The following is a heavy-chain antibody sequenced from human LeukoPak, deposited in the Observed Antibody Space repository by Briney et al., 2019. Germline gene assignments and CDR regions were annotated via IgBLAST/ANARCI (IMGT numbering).Heavy chain of an antibody. Sequence: PGGSLRLSCAASGFTVSSNYMSWVRQAPGKGLEGGSVIYSGGTTHYADSVKGRFTISRDNSKNALYLQMDSLRPEDTAVYYCARANRNDWFDPWGQGTLVTVSS. V-gene: IGHV3-66*02. CDR2: IYSGGTT. CDR1: GFTVSSNY. D-gene: IGHD1-1*01. CDR3: ARANRNDWFDP. J-gene: IGHJ5*02.